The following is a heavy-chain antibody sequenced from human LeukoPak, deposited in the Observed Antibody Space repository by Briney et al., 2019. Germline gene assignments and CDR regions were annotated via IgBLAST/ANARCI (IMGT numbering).Heavy chain of an antibody. V-gene: IGHV3-33*01. Sequence: PGRSLRLSCAASGFTFSSYGMHWVRQAPGKGLEWVAVIWYDGSNKYYADSVKGRFTISRDNPKNTLYLQMSSLRAEDTAVYYCARDQGVIILQEGYYFDYWGQGTLVTVSS. D-gene: IGHD3-10*01. CDR2: IWYDGSNK. CDR1: GFTFSSYG. J-gene: IGHJ4*02. CDR3: ARDQGVIILQEGYYFDY.